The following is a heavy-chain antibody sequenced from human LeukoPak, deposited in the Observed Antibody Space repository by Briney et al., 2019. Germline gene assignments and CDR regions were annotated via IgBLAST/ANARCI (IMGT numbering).Heavy chain of an antibody. J-gene: IGHJ4*02. V-gene: IGHV3-21*01. D-gene: IGHD3-10*01. Sequence: GGSLRLSCAASGFTFSDHYMDWVRQAPGKGLEWVSYVSSSSSYIYYADSVKGRFTISRDSAKNSLYLQMNSLRAEDTAVYYCARDSSSGSYYFDYWGQGTLVTVSS. CDR2: VSSSSSYI. CDR3: ARDSSSGSYYFDY. CDR1: GFTFSDHY.